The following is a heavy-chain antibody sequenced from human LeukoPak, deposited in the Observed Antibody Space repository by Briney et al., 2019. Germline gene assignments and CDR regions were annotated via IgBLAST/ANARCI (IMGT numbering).Heavy chain of an antibody. J-gene: IGHJ5*02. Sequence: SETLSLNCTVSGYSISSGYYWGWIRQPPGKGLEWIGSIYHSGSTYYNPSLKSRVTISVDTSKNQFSLKLSSVTAADTAVYYCASRYCSGGSCYANWFDPWGQGTLVTASS. CDR3: ASRYCSGGSCYANWFDP. CDR2: IYHSGST. D-gene: IGHD2-15*01. V-gene: IGHV4-38-2*02. CDR1: GYSISSGYY.